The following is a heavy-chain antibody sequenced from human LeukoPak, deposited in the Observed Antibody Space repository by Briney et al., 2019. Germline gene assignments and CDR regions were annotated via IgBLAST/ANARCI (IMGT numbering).Heavy chain of an antibody. D-gene: IGHD3-22*01. J-gene: IGHJ4*02. CDR3: ARDREGYYDSSGYANFDY. Sequence: ASVKGSCKASGYTFTSYGSSWVRQAPGQGPEWMGWISAYNGDTNYAQKLQGRVTTTTDTSTSTDYMVLRSLRSDDTDVYYCARDREGYYDSSGYANFDYWGQGTLVTVSS. V-gene: IGHV1-18*01. CDR2: ISAYNGDT. CDR1: GYTFTSYG.